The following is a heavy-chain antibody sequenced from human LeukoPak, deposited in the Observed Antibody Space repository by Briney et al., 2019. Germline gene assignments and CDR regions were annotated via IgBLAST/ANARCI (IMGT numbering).Heavy chain of an antibody. J-gene: IGHJ6*02. CDR1: GYSFTTYG. V-gene: IGHV1-18*01. D-gene: IGHD4-23*01. CDR3: ARDRVVKAAGQDYYYHGMDV. Sequence: ASVKVSCKASGYSFTTYGVSWVRQAPGQGPEWMGGISAYNGYTNYAQKFQGRVAMTTDTSTSTVYMELRSLRSDDTAVYYCARDRVVKAAGQDYYYHGMDVWGQGTTVTVSS. CDR2: ISAYNGYT.